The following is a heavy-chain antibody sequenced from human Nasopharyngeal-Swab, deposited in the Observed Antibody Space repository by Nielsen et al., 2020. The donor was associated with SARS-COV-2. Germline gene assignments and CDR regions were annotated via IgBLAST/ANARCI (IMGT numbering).Heavy chain of an antibody. Sequence: GESLKISCAASGFTVSSNYMSWVRQAPGKGLEWVSVIYSGGSTYYADSVKGRFTISRDNSKNTLYLQMNSLRAEDTAVYYCTTEYSSGWYAVYYYYMDVWGKGTTVTVSS. CDR2: IYSGGST. V-gene: IGHV3-53*01. J-gene: IGHJ6*03. CDR3: TTEYSSGWYAVYYYYMDV. CDR1: GFTVSSNY. D-gene: IGHD6-19*01.